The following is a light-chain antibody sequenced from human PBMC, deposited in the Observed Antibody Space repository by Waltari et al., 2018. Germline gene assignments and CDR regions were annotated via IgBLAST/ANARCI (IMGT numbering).Light chain of an antibody. CDR3: QQGYTFPLT. CDR1: QDISSH. V-gene: IGKV1-12*01. CDR2: KAS. Sequence: DIQLTQSPSSLSASIGDRDTITCQASQDISSHLAWYQQKPGKVPRLLIHKASTLQTGVPSRFSGSGSGTGFSLTISSLQPEDFATYYCQQGYTFPLTFGGGTKVEIK. J-gene: IGKJ4*01.